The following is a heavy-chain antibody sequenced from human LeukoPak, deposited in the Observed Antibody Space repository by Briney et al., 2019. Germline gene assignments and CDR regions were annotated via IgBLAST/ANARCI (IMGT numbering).Heavy chain of an antibody. CDR2: INPDSGGT. V-gene: IGHV1-2*02. J-gene: IGHJ3*02. Sequence: ASVSVSCKASGYTFTGHYIHWVRQAPGQGLEWMGWINPDSGGTYSAQKFQGRVTMTRDTSTSTVYMELYSLRSGDTALYYCARDGHYPNAFDIWGRGTMVTVSS. D-gene: IGHD3-10*01. CDR3: ARDGHYPNAFDI. CDR1: GYTFTGHY.